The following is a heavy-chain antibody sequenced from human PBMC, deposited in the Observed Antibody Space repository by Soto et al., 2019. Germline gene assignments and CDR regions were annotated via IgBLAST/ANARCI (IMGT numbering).Heavy chain of an antibody. CDR3: SRVDPGETSPFDH. V-gene: IGHV1-46*03. D-gene: IGHD3-10*01. Sequence: QVELVQSGAEVKKPGASVKVSCKASGYIFTSYYLHWVRQAPGQGLEWMGWINPFDGSRMFAQSFQGRVTFTRDTSTSTVYMELSGLRSDDTAVYYRSRVDPGETSPFDHWGQGTLVTVSS. CDR2: INPFDGSR. J-gene: IGHJ4*02. CDR1: GYIFTSYY.